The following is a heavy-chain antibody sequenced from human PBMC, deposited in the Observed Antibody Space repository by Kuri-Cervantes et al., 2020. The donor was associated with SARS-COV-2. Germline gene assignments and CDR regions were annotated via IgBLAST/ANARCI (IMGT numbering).Heavy chain of an antibody. CDR1: GFTFSSYA. CDR3: ARGEYSSSWSAVDFDY. V-gene: IGHV3-23*03. D-gene: IGHD6-13*01. J-gene: IGHJ4*02. CDR2: IYSGGSSK. Sequence: GESLKISCAASGFTFSSYAMSWVRQAPGKGLEWVSVIYSGGSSKYYADSVKGRFTISRDNSKNTLYLQMNSLRAEDTAVYYCARGEYSSSWSAVDFDYWGQGTLVTVSS.